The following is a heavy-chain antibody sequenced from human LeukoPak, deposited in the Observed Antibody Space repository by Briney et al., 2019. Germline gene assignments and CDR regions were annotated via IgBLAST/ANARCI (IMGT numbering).Heavy chain of an antibody. CDR2: IYPGDSDT. V-gene: IGHV5-51*01. J-gene: IGHJ3*02. Sequence: GESLKISCKGSGYSFSTYWIGWVRQMPGKGLEWMGIIYPGDSDTRYSPSFQGQVTISADKSISTAYLQWSSLKASDTAMYYCARRSSSSLNAFDIWGQGTMVTVSS. CDR3: ARRSSSSLNAFDI. D-gene: IGHD6-13*01. CDR1: GYSFSTYW.